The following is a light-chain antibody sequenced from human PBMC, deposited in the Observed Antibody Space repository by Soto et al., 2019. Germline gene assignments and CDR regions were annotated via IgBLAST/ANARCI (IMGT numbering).Light chain of an antibody. Sequence: QSVLTQPASVSGSPGQSITISCTGTSSDVGAYNFVSWHQQHPGKAPKLMIYNVYDRPSGISYRFSGSKSDNTASLTISGLQCEDEAEYYCSAYTVSRTYVFGTGTKLTVL. CDR3: SAYTVSRTYV. CDR2: NVY. CDR1: SSDVGAYNF. V-gene: IGLV2-14*03. J-gene: IGLJ1*01.